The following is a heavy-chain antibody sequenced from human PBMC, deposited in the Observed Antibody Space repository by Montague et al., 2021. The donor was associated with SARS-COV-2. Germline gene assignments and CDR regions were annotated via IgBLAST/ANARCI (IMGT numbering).Heavy chain of an antibody. J-gene: IGHJ4*02. Sequence: SETRSLTCTMPCRTFTTYSCAWSRNTRKNGIDCIGTDSLCGNINRNPSLKSRVSMSVDTSKNQFFLVLNSVTPADTAVYYCARAQPRTIEFWGQGTLVTVSS. V-gene: IGHV4-59*01. CDR1: CRTFTTYS. CDR2: DSLCGNI. CDR3: ARAQPRTIEF. D-gene: IGHD1-14*01.